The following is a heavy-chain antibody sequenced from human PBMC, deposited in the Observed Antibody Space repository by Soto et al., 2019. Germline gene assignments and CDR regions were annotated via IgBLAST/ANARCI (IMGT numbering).Heavy chain of an antibody. D-gene: IGHD1-1*01. CDR3: AGVWTDYYYYGMDV. CDR2: IYYSGST. V-gene: IGHV4-39*01. J-gene: IGHJ6*02. Sequence: SDTLSLTCTVSGGSISSSSYYWGWIRQPPGKGLEWIGSIYYSGSTYYNPSLKSRVTISVDTSKNQFSLKLSSVTAADTAVYYCAGVWTDYYYYGMDVWGQGTTVT. CDR1: GGSISSSSYY.